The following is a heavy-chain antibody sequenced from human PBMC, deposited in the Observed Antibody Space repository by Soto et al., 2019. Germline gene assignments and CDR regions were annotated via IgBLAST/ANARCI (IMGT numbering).Heavy chain of an antibody. CDR3: ARGFISDYGDSSYYYYYGMDV. V-gene: IGHV1-18*04. J-gene: IGHJ6*02. D-gene: IGHD4-17*01. CDR1: GYTFTSYG. Sequence: ASVKVSCKASGYTFTSYGISWVRQAPGQGLEWMGWISAYNGNTNYAQKLRGRVTMTTDTSTSTAYMELRSLRSDDTAVYYCARGFISDYGDSSYYYYYGMDVWGQGTTVTVSS. CDR2: ISAYNGNT.